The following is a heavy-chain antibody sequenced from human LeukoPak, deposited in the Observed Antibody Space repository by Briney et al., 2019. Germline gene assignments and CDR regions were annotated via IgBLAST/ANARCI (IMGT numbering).Heavy chain of an antibody. V-gene: IGHV1-3*01. CDR3: ARDGSYSSGWYELDY. J-gene: IGHJ4*02. Sequence: ASVKVSCKASGYTFTSYAMHWVRQAPGQRLEWMGWINAGNGNTKYSQKFQGRVTITRDTSASTAYMGLSSLRSEDTAVYYCARDGSYSSGWYELDYWGQGTLVTVSS. D-gene: IGHD6-19*01. CDR1: GYTFTSYA. CDR2: INAGNGNT.